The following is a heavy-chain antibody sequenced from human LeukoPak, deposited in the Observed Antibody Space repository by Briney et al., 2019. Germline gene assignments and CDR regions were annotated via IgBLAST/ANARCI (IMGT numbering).Heavy chain of an antibody. J-gene: IGHJ3*02. D-gene: IGHD3-22*01. CDR2: ISGSGGST. Sequence: GGSLRLSCAASGFTFSSYGMSWVRQAPGKGLEWVSAISGSGGSTYYADSVKGRFTISRDNSKNTLYLQMNSLRAEDTAVYYCAKDSKKGITMIVPGAFDIWGQGTMVTVSS. CDR1: GFTFSSYG. CDR3: AKDSKKGITMIVPGAFDI. V-gene: IGHV3-23*01.